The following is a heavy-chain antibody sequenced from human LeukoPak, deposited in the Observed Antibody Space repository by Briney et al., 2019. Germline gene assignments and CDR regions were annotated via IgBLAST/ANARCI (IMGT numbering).Heavy chain of an antibody. D-gene: IGHD6-19*01. V-gene: IGHV1-69*06. CDR1: GGTFSSYA. Sequence: VASVKVSCKASGGTFSSYAISWVRQAPGQGLEWMGGIIPIFGTANYAQTFQGSVTITADKSTSTAYMELSSLRSEDTAVYYCARGLYSSRCYYFDYWGQGTLVTVSS. CDR2: IIPIFGTA. CDR3: ARGLYSSRCYYFDY. J-gene: IGHJ4*02.